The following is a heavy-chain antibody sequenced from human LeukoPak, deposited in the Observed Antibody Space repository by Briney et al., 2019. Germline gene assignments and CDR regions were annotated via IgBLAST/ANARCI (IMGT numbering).Heavy chain of an antibody. D-gene: IGHD4-23*01. CDR1: GDSFTSVTDY. J-gene: IGHJ4*02. V-gene: IGHV4-39*07. CDR2: GDYSGGT. Sequence: SETLSLTCTVSGDSFTSVTDYWAWIRQPPGKGLEWIATGDYSGGTYYNPSLESRVAISADMSKNQISLQLTSVTGADTAVYYCARHWVRYGGNPWYFDYWGQGTLVTVSS. CDR3: ARHWVRYGGNPWYFDY.